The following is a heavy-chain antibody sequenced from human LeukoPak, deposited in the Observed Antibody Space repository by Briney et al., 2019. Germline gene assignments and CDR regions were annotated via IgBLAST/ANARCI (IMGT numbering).Heavy chain of an antibody. CDR1: GYTFTSYG. CDR3: ARVLDKYSSGWYNWFDP. CDR2: TSAYNGNT. Sequence: ASVKVSCKASGYTFTSYGISWVRQAPGQGIEWMGWTSAYNGNTNYAQKLQGRVTMTTDTSTSTAYMELRSLRSDDTAVYYCARVLDKYSSGWYNWFDPWGQGTLVTVSS. D-gene: IGHD6-19*01. V-gene: IGHV1-18*01. J-gene: IGHJ5*02.